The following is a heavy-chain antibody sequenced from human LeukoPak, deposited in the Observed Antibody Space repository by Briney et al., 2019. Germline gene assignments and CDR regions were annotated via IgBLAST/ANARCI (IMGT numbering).Heavy chain of an antibody. Sequence: SVKVSCKASGYTFTNYGVSWVRQAPGQGLEWMGWISAYNGYTNYAQKFQFRVTMTTATSTSTAYMELRSLTSDDTAVYYCARDKAVTTEVTQYFQHWGQGTLVTVSS. CDR2: ISAYNGYT. CDR3: ARDKAVTTEVTQYFQH. J-gene: IGHJ1*01. D-gene: IGHD4-11*01. V-gene: IGHV1-18*01. CDR1: GYTFTNYG.